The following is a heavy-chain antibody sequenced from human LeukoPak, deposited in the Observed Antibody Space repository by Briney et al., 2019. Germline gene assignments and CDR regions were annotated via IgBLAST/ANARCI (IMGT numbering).Heavy chain of an antibody. CDR3: ARLRGIPVAQS. CDR1: GGSISSSSYY. D-gene: IGHD6-19*01. J-gene: IGHJ5*02. CDR2: IYYSGST. V-gene: IGHV4-39*07. Sequence: SETLSLTCTVSGGSISSSSYYWGWIRQPPGKGLEWIGSIYYSGSTYYNPSLKSRVTISVDTSKNQFSLKLSSVTAADTAVYYCARLRGIPVAQSWGQGTLVTVSS.